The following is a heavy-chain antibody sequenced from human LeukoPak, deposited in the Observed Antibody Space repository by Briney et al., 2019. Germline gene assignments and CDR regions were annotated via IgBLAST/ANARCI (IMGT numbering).Heavy chain of an antibody. CDR1: GFTFSSYA. CDR2: ISYDGSNK. J-gene: IGHJ4*02. Sequence: PGGSLRLSCAASGFTFSSYAMHWVRQAPGKGLEWVAVISYDGSNKYYADSVKGRFTISRDNSKNTLYLQMNSLRAEDTAVYYCARDRPVVRQIWGQGTLVTVSS. CDR3: ARDRPVVRQI. V-gene: IGHV3-30*14. D-gene: IGHD2-15*01.